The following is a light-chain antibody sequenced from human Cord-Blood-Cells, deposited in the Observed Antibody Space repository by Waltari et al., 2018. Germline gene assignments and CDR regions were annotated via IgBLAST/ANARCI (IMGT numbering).Light chain of an antibody. CDR2: AAS. J-gene: IGKJ1*01. Sequence: DIQMTQSPSSLSASVGDRVTLTCRASQSISSYLNWYQQKPGTAPKLLIYAASSLQSGVPSRFSGSGSGTDFTLTIRSLQPEDFATYYCQQSYSTPPWTFGQGTKVEIK. CDR3: QQSYSTPPWT. CDR1: QSISSY. V-gene: IGKV1-39*01.